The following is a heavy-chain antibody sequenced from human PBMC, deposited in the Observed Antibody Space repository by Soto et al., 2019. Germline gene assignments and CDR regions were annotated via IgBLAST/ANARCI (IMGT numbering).Heavy chain of an antibody. Sequence: EVQLVESGGGLVQPGGSLRLSCAASGFIFTSYSMNWVRQAPGKGLEWLSSIRIDSNHIGYADSVRGRFTIYSDIAKNYLYLKMNRQRDEDTAVYYCARELSYAFDCWGQGTLVTVSS. V-gene: IGHV3-48*02. D-gene: IGHD1-26*01. J-gene: IGHJ4*02. CDR2: IRIDSNHI. CDR3: ARELSYAFDC. CDR1: GFIFTSYS.